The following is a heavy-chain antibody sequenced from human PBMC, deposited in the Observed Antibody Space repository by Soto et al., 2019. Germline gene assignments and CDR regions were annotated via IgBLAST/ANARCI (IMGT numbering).Heavy chain of an antibody. CDR2: IYYSGST. CDR1: GGSISSGDYY. Sequence: PSETLSLTCTVSGGSISSGDYYWSWIRQPPGKGLECIGYIYYSGSTYYNPSLKSLVTISVDTSKNQFSLKLSSVTAADTAVCYCARVPFYDSSGRSYYFDYWGQGTLVTVSS. V-gene: IGHV4-30-4*01. D-gene: IGHD3-22*01. J-gene: IGHJ4*02. CDR3: ARVPFYDSSGRSYYFDY.